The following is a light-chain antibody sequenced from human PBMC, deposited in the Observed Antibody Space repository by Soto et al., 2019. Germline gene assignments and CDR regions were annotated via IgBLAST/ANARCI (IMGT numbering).Light chain of an antibody. CDR2: GAS. Sequence: EIVLTQFPDTLSVSPGETVTLSCRASQSVSSYLAWYQQKPGQAPRLLIYGASKKAGGVPDRFGGSGSGTEFTLTISSLQSEDSAVYYCQQYDNWPPRLTFGGGTKVEIK. J-gene: IGKJ4*01. CDR1: QSVSSY. V-gene: IGKV3D-15*01. CDR3: QQYDNWPPRLT.